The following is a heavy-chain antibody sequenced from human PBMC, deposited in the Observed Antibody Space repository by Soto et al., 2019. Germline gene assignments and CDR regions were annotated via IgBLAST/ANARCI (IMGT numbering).Heavy chain of an antibody. CDR3: ARDWGAAGYFDY. J-gene: IGHJ4*02. V-gene: IGHV4-31*03. Sequence: QVQLQESGPGLVKPSQTLSLTCTVSGGSISSGGYYWSWIRQHPGKGLEWIGYIYYSGSTYYNPSLKSRVTISVDTSKNQFSLRLSPVTAADTSVYYCARDWGAAGYFDYWGQGTLVTVSS. CDR2: IYYSGST. CDR1: GGSISSGGYY. D-gene: IGHD3-16*01.